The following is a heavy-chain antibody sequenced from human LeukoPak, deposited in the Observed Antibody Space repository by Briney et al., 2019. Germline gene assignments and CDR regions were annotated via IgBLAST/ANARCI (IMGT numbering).Heavy chain of an antibody. CDR3: ARGPDYDSSGYYYGGDYFDY. CDR1: GYTVNSYY. J-gene: IGHJ4*02. D-gene: IGHD3-22*01. Sequence: ASVNVSCKASGYTVNSYYMHWVRQAPGQGLEWMGIIYPSGGSTSYAQKFQGRVTMTRDMSTSTVYMELSSLRSEDTAVYYCARGPDYDSSGYYYGGDYFDYWGQGTLVTVSS. CDR2: IYPSGGST. V-gene: IGHV1-46*02.